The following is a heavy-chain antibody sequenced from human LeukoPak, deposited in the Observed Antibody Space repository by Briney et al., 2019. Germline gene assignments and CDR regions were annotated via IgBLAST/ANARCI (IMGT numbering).Heavy chain of an antibody. J-gene: IGHJ4*02. CDR1: GFTFSSYS. Sequence: GGSLRLSCAASGFTFSSYSMNWVRQAPGKGLEWVSSISSGSSYIYYADSVKGRFTISRDNAKNSLYLQMNSLRAEDTAVYYCARGPGWLQHFDYWGQGTLVTVSS. CDR3: ARGPGWLQHFDY. CDR2: ISSGSSYI. V-gene: IGHV3-21*01. D-gene: IGHD5-24*01.